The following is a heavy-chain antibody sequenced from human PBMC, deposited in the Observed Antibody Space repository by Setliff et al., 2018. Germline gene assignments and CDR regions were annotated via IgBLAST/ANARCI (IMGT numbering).Heavy chain of an antibody. D-gene: IGHD1-26*01. V-gene: IGHV4-61*09. CDR3: ARGYSGSYGRFDP. J-gene: IGHJ5*02. CDR1: GGSVSSGGFY. Sequence: SETLSLTCSVSGGSVSSGGFYWSWIRQSAGRGLEWIGHFHTGGSTNYNPSLKSRVTISVDTSKKQFTLNLSSVTAADTAVYFCARGYSGSYGRFDPWGQGTLVTVSS. CDR2: FHTGGST.